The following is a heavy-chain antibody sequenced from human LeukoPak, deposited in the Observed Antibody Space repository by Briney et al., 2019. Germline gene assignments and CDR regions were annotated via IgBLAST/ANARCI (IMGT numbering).Heavy chain of an antibody. CDR1: GYTFTHYW. CDR3: ARLSTMIVGDY. Sequence: GESLKISCRASGYTFTHYWIGWVRQMPGKGLEWMGIIYPGDSDTRYSPSFQGQVTISADKSISTAYLQWSSLKASDTAMYYCARLSTMIVGDYWGQGTLVTVSS. J-gene: IGHJ4*02. D-gene: IGHD3-22*01. CDR2: IYPGDSDT. V-gene: IGHV5-51*01.